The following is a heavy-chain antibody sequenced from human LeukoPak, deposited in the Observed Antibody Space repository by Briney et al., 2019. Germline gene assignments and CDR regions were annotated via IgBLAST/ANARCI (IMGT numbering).Heavy chain of an antibody. CDR1: GFTFSSYV. CDR2: ISYDGSNE. J-gene: IGHJ4*02. V-gene: IGHV3-30*04. Sequence: GGSLRLSCAASGFTFSSYVMHWVRQAPGKGLEWVAIISYDGSNEYYADSVKGRFTISRDNAKNSLYLQMNSLRAEDTAVYYCARWGVGDYWGQGTLVTVSS. D-gene: IGHD1-26*01. CDR3: ARWGVGDY.